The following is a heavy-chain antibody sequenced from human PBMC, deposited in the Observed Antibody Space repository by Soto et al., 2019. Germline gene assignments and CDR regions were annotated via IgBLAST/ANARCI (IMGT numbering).Heavy chain of an antibody. D-gene: IGHD3-10*01. J-gene: IGHJ3*02. Sequence: QVQLVQSGAEVKKPGASVKVSCKASGYTFTSYGISWVRQAPGQGLEWMGWISAYNGNTNYAQKLQGRVTMTTDTSTRTAYMEVRRLRSEDTAVDYCAREGITAAAGAFDILGQGTMVTVSS. CDR1: GYTFTSYG. CDR2: ISAYNGNT. V-gene: IGHV1-18*01. CDR3: AREGITAAAGAFDI.